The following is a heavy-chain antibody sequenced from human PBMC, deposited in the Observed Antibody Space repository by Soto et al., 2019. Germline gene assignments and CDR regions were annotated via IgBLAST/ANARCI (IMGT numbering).Heavy chain of an antibody. CDR1: GDSVSSKSAA. V-gene: IGHV6-1*01. CDR2: TYYRSKWYN. Sequence: SQTLSLTCAISGDSVSSKSAAWNWIRQSPSRGLEWLGRTYYRSKWYNDSAVSVKSRATISPDTSNNQFSLHLNSVTPEDTAVYFCARDLGVYSNGRYVAFDIWSQGTVVIVSS. J-gene: IGHJ3*02. D-gene: IGHD6-19*01. CDR3: ARDLGVYSNGRYVAFDI.